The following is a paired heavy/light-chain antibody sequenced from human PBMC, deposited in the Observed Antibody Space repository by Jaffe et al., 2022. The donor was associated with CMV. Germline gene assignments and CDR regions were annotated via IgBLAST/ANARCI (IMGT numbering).Heavy chain of an antibody. CDR3: ARDQMASTYYYDSSGYSSFDY. V-gene: IGHV1-46*01. D-gene: IGHD3-22*01. CDR2: INPSGGST. Sequence: QVQLVQSGAEVKKPGASVKVSCKASGYTFTSYYMHWVRQAPGQGLEWMGIINPSGGSTGYAQKFQGRVTMTRDTSTSTVYMELSSLRSEDTAVYYCARDQMASTYYYDSSGYSSFDYWGQGTLVTVSS. J-gene: IGHJ4*02. CDR1: GYTFTSYY.
Light chain of an antibody. J-gene: IGKJ4*01. V-gene: IGKV1-17*01. CDR1: QGIRND. CDR3: LQHNSYPLT. Sequence: DIQMTQSPSSLSASVGDRVTITCRASQGIRNDLGWYQQKPGKAPKRLIYAASSLQSGVPSRFSGSGSGTEFTLTISSLQPGDFATYYCLQHNSYPLTFGGGTKVEIK. CDR2: AAS.